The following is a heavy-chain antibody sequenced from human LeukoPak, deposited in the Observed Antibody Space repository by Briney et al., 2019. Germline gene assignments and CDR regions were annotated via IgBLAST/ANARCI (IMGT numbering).Heavy chain of an antibody. CDR2: IIPRMGIA. Sequence: GASVKVSCKASGGTLRRHTITWVRQAPGQGLEWMGRIIPRMGIANYAQKFQGRVTITADTSTDTAYMDLISLRSEDTAVYYCASRSHKTIVGADTREVGDYWGQGTLVTVSS. CDR1: GGTLRRHT. J-gene: IGHJ4*02. V-gene: IGHV1-69*02. CDR3: ASRSHKTIVGADTREVGDY. D-gene: IGHD6-19*01.